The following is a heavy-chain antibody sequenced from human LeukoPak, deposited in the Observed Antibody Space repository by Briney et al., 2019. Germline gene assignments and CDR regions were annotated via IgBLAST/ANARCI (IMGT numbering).Heavy chain of an antibody. D-gene: IGHD3-3*01. Sequence: SETLSLTCTVSGGSISSYYWSWIRQPPGKGLEWIGYIYYSGSTNYNPSLKSRVTISVDTSKNQFSLKLSSVTAADTAVYYCARSGRSGYYSSDPWGQGTLVTVSS. CDR2: IYYSGST. CDR3: ARSGRSGYYSSDP. V-gene: IGHV4-59*01. CDR1: GGSISSYY. J-gene: IGHJ5*02.